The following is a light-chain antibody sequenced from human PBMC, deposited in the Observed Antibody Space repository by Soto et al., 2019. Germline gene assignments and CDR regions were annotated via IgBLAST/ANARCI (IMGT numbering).Light chain of an antibody. CDR1: QGISSY. J-gene: IGKJ1*01. CDR2: AAS. V-gene: IGKV1-8*01. Sequence: AIRMTQSPSSLSASTGDRVTITCRASQGISSYLAWYQHKPGKAPKLLIYAASTLQSGVPSRFSGSGSGTEFTITISCLQSEDFATYYWQQYYSYPPWTFGQGTKVEIK. CDR3: QQYYSYPPWT.